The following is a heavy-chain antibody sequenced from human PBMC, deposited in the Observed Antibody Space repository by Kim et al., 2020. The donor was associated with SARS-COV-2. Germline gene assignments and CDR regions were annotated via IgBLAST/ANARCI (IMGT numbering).Heavy chain of an antibody. CDR1: GGSISSIIYY. V-gene: IGHV4-39*01. CDR2: IYYSGSM. J-gene: IGHJ4*02. Sequence: SETLSLTCTVSGGSISSIIYYWGWIRQPPGKGLEWIGSIYYSGSMYYNPSLKSRVTISVDTSKNQFSLKLSSVTAADTAVYYCARRPSSFRATEYYFDYWGQETLLTVSS. D-gene: IGHD6-13*01. CDR3: ARRPSSFRATEYYFDY.